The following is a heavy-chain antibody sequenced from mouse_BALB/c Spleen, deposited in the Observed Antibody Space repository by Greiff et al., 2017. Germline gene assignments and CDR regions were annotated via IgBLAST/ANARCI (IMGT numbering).Heavy chain of an antibody. J-gene: IGHJ4*01. Sequence: EVQLQQSGPELVKPGASVKISCKASGYTFTDYNMHWVKQSHGKSLEWIGYIYPYNGGTGYNQKFKSKATLTVDNSSSTAYMELRSLTSEDSAVYYCARGAYYDYPYAMDYWGQGTSVTVSS. CDR3: ARGAYYDYPYAMDY. V-gene: IGHV1S29*02. CDR2: IYPYNGGT. D-gene: IGHD2-4*01. CDR1: GYTFTDYN.